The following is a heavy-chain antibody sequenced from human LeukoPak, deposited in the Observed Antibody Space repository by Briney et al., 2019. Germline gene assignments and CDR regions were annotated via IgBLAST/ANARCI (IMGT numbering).Heavy chain of an antibody. J-gene: IGHJ3*02. CDR1: GFTFSSYG. CDR3: AKDQYCSSTSCYFWAFDI. D-gene: IGHD2-2*01. Sequence: GGSLRLSCAASGFTFSSYGMSWVRQAPGKGLEWVSAISGSGGSTYYADSVKGRFTISRDNSKNTLYLQMNSLRAEDTALYYCAKDQYCSSTSCYFWAFDIWGQGTMVTVSS. CDR2: ISGSGGST. V-gene: IGHV3-23*01.